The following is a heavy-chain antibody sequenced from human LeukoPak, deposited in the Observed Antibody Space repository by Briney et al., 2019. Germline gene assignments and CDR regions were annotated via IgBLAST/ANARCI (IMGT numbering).Heavy chain of an antibody. CDR3: ARGDYPSWFDP. CDR2: IYYSGST. CDR1: GGSISSGAYY. Sequence: SQTLSLTCTVSGGSISSGAYYWSWIRQPPGKGLEWIGYIYYSGSTYYNPSLESRVTISVDTSKNQFSLKLSSVTAADTAVYYCARGDYPSWFDPWGQGTLVTVSS. D-gene: IGHD4-17*01. V-gene: IGHV4-30-4*01. J-gene: IGHJ5*02.